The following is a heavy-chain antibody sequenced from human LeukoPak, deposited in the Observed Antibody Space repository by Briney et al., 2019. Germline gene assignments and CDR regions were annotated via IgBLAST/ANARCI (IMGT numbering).Heavy chain of an antibody. D-gene: IGHD3-22*01. V-gene: IGHV4-39*07. CDR2: IYYSGST. J-gene: IGHJ5*02. Sequence: PSETLSLTCTVSGGSISSSSYYWGWIRQPPGKGLEWIGSIYYSGSTYYNPSLKSRVTISVDTSKNQFSLKLSSVTAADTAVYYCARVGSSGYFLNWFDPWGQGTLVTVSS. CDR1: GGSISSSSYY. CDR3: ARVGSSGYFLNWFDP.